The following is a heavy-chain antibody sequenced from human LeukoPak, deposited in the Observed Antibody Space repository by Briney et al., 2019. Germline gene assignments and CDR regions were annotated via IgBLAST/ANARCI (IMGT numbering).Heavy chain of an antibody. CDR2: INHSGST. J-gene: IGHJ4*02. CDR3: ARGRGTGPFDY. V-gene: IGHV4-34*01. Sequence: SETLSLTCAVYGGSFSGYYWSWIRQPPGKGLEWIGEINHSGSTNYNPSLKSRVTISVDTSKNQFSLKPSSVTAADTAVYYCARGRGTGPFDYWGQGTLVTVSS. CDR1: GGSFSGYY. D-gene: IGHD1-1*01.